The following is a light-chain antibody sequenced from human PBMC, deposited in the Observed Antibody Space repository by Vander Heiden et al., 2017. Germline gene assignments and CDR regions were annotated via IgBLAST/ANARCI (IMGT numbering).Light chain of an antibody. CDR1: QSISSY. V-gene: IGKV1-39*01. J-gene: IGKJ1*01. CDR2: AAS. CDR3: QQSYSATRT. Sequence: DIQMTQSPSSLSASVGDRVTITCRASQSISSYLNWYQQKPGKAPNLLIYAASSLQSGVPSRFRGSGSGTDFTLTISSLQPEDFATYYCQQSYSATRTFGQGTKVEIK.